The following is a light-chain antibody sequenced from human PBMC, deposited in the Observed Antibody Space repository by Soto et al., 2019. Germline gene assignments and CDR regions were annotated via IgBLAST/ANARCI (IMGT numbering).Light chain of an antibody. CDR3: KQYGSPPGLT. CDR2: GAS. V-gene: IGKV3-20*01. Sequence: EIVLTQSPGTLSLSPGERATLSCRASQSVSSSYLAWYQQKPGQAPRLLIYGASSRATGIPDRFSGSGSGTDFTLTISRLEPEDFAVYYCKQYGSPPGLTFGGGTKVEIK. CDR1: QSVSSSY. J-gene: IGKJ4*01.